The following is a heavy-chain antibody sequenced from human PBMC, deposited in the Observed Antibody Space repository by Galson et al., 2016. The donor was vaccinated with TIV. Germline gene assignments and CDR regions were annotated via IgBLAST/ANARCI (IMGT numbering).Heavy chain of an antibody. V-gene: IGHV1-69*13. Sequence: SVKVPCKASGATFNKYAISWVRQAPGQGLEWMGGIIPIFGTANYAQKFQGRVTLTADEFPSAAYMELNSLRSEDTAVYYCARGSGDTYYYYFGMDVWGQGTTVTVSS. CDR3: ARGSGDTYYYYFGMDV. J-gene: IGHJ6*02. D-gene: IGHD4-17*01. CDR2: IIPIFGTA. CDR1: GATFNKYA.